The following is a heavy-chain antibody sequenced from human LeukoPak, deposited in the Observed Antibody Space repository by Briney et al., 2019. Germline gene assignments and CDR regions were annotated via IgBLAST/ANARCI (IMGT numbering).Heavy chain of an antibody. CDR2: IYYST. CDR3: ASITKWGQTVPFDY. V-gene: IGHV4-39*01. CDR1: GGSISSSTYY. D-gene: IGHD1-26*01. J-gene: IGHJ4*02. Sequence: SETLSLTCTVSGGSISSSTYYWGWIRQPPGKGLEWIGHIYYSTYYNPSPKSRVTISVHTSKNQFSLRLSSVTAADTAVYYCASITKWGQTVPFDYWGQGTLVTVSS.